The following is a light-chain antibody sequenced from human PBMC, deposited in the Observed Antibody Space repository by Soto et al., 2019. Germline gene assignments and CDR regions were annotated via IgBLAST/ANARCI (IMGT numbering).Light chain of an antibody. J-gene: IGKJ1*01. V-gene: IGKV3-20*01. CDR3: QQYGGSPRT. Sequence: EVVLTQSPGTLSLSPGERATLSCRASQSISQSLAWYQQRPGQSPRLLIYDASRRATGIPDRFSGSGSGTDFTLTISRLEPEDFAVYYCQQYGGSPRTFGQGTKVDIK. CDR1: QSISQS. CDR2: DAS.